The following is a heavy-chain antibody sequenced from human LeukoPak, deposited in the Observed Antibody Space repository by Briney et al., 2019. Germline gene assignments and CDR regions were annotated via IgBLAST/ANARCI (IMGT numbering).Heavy chain of an antibody. Sequence: GGSLRLSCAASGFIVSTNYMSWVRQAPGKGLEWVSVIYNGGDTYYADSVKGRFTISRDNSKNTLHLQMNSLRAEDTAAYYCARDLTSGYGMDVWGQGTTVTVSS. CDR3: ARDLTSGYGMDV. CDR1: GFIVSTNY. J-gene: IGHJ6*02. D-gene: IGHD2/OR15-2a*01. CDR2: IYNGGDT. V-gene: IGHV3-53*01.